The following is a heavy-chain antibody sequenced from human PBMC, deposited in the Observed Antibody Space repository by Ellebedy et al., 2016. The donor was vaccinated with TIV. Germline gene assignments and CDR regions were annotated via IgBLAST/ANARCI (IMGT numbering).Heavy chain of an antibody. CDR3: ARGAGGKMDV. D-gene: IGHD3-10*01. Sequence: MPSETLSLTCTVSGGSISSYYWSWIRQPAVNGLEWIGRIYTSWSTNYNPSLKSRVTMSVDTSKNQFSLKLISVTAADTAVYYCARGAGGKMDVWGQGTTVTVSS. V-gene: IGHV4-4*07. J-gene: IGHJ6*01. CDR2: IYTSWST. CDR1: GGSISSYY.